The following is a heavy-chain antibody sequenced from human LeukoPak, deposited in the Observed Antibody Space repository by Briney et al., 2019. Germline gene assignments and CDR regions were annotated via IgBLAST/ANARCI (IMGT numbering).Heavy chain of an antibody. V-gene: IGHV1-69*13. CDR3: AGGVSSSWYRFDY. J-gene: IGHJ4*02. CDR2: IIPIFGTA. Sequence: SVKVSCKASGGXFSSYAISWVRQAPGQGLEWMGGIIPIFGTANYAQKFQGRVTITADESTSTAYMELSSLRSEDTAVYYCAGGVSSSWYRFDYWGQGTLVTVSS. CDR1: GGXFSSYA. D-gene: IGHD6-13*01.